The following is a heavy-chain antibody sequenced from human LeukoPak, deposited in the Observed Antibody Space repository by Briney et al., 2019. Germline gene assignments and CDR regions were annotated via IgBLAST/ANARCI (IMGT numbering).Heavy chain of an antibody. V-gene: IGHV4-59*01. CDR1: GGSITTFF. CDR3: ARGPLYEYHSGTFVN. Sequence: SETLSLTCSVSGGSITTFFWNWIRQPPGKGLEWIGSIYTGNTHYNSSLKSRVTVSQDTPRNRVSLKLTSVTAADTAVYYCARGPLYEYHSGTFVNWGQGTLVTVSS. D-gene: IGHD3-10*01. CDR2: IYTGNT. J-gene: IGHJ4*02.